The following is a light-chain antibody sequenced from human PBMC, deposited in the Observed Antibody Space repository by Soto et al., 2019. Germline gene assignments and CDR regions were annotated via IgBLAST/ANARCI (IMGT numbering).Light chain of an antibody. CDR3: QQYGSSPPT. CDR1: QSVSSSY. Sequence: EIVLTQSPGTLSLSPGERATLSCRASQSVSSSYLAWYQQKPGQAPRLLIYGASSRATGIPDRFSGSGSGTDFTLTISRLEPEDFAVYYCQQYGSSPPTFWGGTQVEIK. CDR2: GAS. J-gene: IGKJ4*01. V-gene: IGKV3-20*01.